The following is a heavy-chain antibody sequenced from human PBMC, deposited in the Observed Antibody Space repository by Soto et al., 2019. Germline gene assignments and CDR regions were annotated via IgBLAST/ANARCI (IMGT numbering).Heavy chain of an antibody. D-gene: IGHD6-19*01. CDR3: ARVFWSPWLVRRSHYFDD. V-gene: IGHV4-34*01. CDR1: GGSFSGYY. Sequence: SETLSLTCAVYGGSFSGYYWSWIRQPPGKGLEWIGEINHSGSTNYNPSLKSRVTISVDTSKNQFSLKLSSVTAADTAVYYCARVFWSPWLVRRSHYFDDWGQGTLVTVSS. J-gene: IGHJ4*02. CDR2: INHSGST.